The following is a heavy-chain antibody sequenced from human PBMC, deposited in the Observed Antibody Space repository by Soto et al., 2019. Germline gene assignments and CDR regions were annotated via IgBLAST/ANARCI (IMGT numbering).Heavy chain of an antibody. J-gene: IGHJ1*01. D-gene: IGHD3-22*01. CDR2: IDPSDSYT. Sequence: PGESLQNSCKGSGYSFTSYCISWVRQMPGKGLEWMGRIDPSDSYTNYSPSFQGHVTISADKSISTAYLQWSSLKASDTAMYYCARGPITMIVVAPEYFQHWGQGTLVTSPQ. CDR1: GYSFTSYC. CDR3: ARGPITMIVVAPEYFQH. V-gene: IGHV5-10-1*01.